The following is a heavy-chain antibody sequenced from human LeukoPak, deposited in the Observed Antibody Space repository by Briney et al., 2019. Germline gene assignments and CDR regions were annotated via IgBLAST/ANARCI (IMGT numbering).Heavy chain of an antibody. D-gene: IGHD3-22*01. J-gene: IGHJ4*02. Sequence: GGSLRLSCAASGFTFSDYYMSWIRQAPGKGLEWVSYISSSGSTKYYADSVKGRFTISRVNAMNSLYLQMNSLRAEDTAVYYCARVYYDSSGYYYDGYNFDSWGQGTLVTVSS. V-gene: IGHV3-11*04. CDR3: ARVYYDSSGYYYDGYNFDS. CDR2: ISSSGSTK. CDR1: GFTFSDYY.